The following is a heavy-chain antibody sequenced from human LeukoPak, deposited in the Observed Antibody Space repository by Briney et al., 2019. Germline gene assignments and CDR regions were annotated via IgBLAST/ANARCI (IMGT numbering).Heavy chain of an antibody. CDR1: GYSISSGYY. CDR3: ARQGYCSSTSCPQGWFDP. V-gene: IGHV4-38-2*01. CDR2: IYHSGST. Sequence: PSETLSLTCAVSGYSISSGYYWGWIQPPPGKGLEWIGSIYHSGSTYYNPSLKSRVTISVDTSKNQFSLKLSSVTAADTAVYYCARQGYCSSTSCPQGWFDPWGQGTLVTVSS. J-gene: IGHJ5*02. D-gene: IGHD2-2*01.